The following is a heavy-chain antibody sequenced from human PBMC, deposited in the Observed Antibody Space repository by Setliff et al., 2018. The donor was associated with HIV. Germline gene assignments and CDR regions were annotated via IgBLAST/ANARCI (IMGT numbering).Heavy chain of an antibody. J-gene: IGHJ5*02. Sequence: KTSETLSLTCIVSGGSFSSSSYSWGWIRLPPGRGLDWLGCIYSGGSTNYNPSLESRVTISRDTSKNQFSLKLNSVTATDTAVYYCAKRTFGSGRFDPWGQGTLVTAPQ. CDR1: GGSFSSSSYS. CDR3: AKRTFGSGRFDP. V-gene: IGHV4-61*05. D-gene: IGHD3-16*01. CDR2: IYSGGST.